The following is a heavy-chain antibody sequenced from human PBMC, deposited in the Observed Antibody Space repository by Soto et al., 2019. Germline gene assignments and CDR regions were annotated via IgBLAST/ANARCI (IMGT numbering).Heavy chain of an antibody. V-gene: IGHV3-9*01. CDR1: GFTLDDYV. Sequence: GGSLRLSCVASGFTLDDYVMYWVRQAPGKGLEWVSGISWNSATIGHADSVKGRFSISRDNAKNSLYLQMNSLRAEDTALYFCAKGSFLVGASQNFFDPWGQGTLVTVSS. J-gene: IGHJ5*02. CDR3: AKGSFLVGASQNFFDP. CDR2: ISWNSATI. D-gene: IGHD1-26*01.